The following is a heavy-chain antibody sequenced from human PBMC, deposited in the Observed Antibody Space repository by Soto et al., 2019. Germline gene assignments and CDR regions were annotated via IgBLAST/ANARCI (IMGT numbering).Heavy chain of an antibody. V-gene: IGHV4-59*01. Sequence: SETLSLTCTVSGGSISSYYWSWIRQPPGKGLEWIGYIYYSGSTNYNPSLKSRVTISVDTSKNQFSLKLSSVTAADTAVYYCARDLDYDSSVSDAFDIWGQGTMVT. CDR2: IYYSGST. CDR1: GGSISSYY. J-gene: IGHJ3*02. D-gene: IGHD3-22*01. CDR3: ARDLDYDSSVSDAFDI.